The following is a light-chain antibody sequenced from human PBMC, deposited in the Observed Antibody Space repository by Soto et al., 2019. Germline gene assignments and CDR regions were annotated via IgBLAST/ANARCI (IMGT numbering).Light chain of an antibody. CDR1: SSDIGGYNY. CDR2: EVT. V-gene: IGLV2-14*01. J-gene: IGLJ3*02. CDR3: SSYTNTRPWV. Sequence: QSALTQPASVSGTPGQSITISCTGSSSDIGGYNYVSWFQQYPGKAPKLILYEVTNRPSGVSNRFSGSKSGNTASLTISGLQAEDEADYHCSSYTNTRPWVFGGGTKVTVL.